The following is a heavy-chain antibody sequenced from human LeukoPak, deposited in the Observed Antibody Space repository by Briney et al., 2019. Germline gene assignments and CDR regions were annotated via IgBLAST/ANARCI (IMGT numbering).Heavy chain of an antibody. CDR3: ARDRYYGSGSYYNWTDY. CDR1: GYTFTGYY. V-gene: IGHV1-2*02. CDR2: INPNSGGT. D-gene: IGHD3-10*01. Sequence: ASVKVSCKASGYTFTGYYMHWVRQAPGQGLEWMGWINPNSGGTNYAQKFQGRVTMTRDTSISTAYMELSRLRSEDTAVYYCARDRYYGSGSYYNWTDYWGQGTLVTVSS. J-gene: IGHJ4*02.